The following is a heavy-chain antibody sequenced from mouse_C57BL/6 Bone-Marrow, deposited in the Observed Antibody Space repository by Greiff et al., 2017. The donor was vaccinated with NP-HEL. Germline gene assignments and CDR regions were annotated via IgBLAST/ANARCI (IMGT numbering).Heavy chain of an antibody. V-gene: IGHV1-4*01. CDR3: ARSRHGNYYAMDY. CDR2: INPSSGYT. CDR1: GYTFTSYT. J-gene: IGHJ4*01. Sequence: VQLKQSGAELARPGASVKMSCKASGYTFTSYTMHWVKQRPGQGLEWIGYINPSSGYTKYNQKFKDKATLTADKSSSTAYMQLSSLTSEDSAVYYCARSRHGNYYAMDYWGQGTSVTVSS. D-gene: IGHD2-1*01.